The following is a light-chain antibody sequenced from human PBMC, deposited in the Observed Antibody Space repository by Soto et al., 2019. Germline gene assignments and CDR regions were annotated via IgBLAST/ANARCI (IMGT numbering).Light chain of an antibody. Sequence: DIQITQSPSSLSASVGDRVTITCRASQSISSYLNWYQHKPGKTPKLLIYRASSLQSGVPSRFSGSGSGTDFTLTISSLHPEDFATYYCQQSYTTPGTIGQGTKLEIK. CDR2: RAS. CDR3: QQSYTTPGT. V-gene: IGKV1-39*01. J-gene: IGKJ2*02. CDR1: QSISSY.